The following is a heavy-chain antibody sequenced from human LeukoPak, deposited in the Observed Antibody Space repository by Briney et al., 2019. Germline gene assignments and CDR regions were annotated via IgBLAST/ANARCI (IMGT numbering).Heavy chain of an antibody. CDR1: GYTFTNYD. J-gene: IGHJ4*02. Sequence: ASVKVSCNASGYTFTNYDINWVRQATGQGLEWMGWMNPNSGNTGYAQKFQGRVTMTRNTSISTAYMELSSLRSEDTAVYYCAREGPYCSSTSCYTYWGQGTLVTVSS. D-gene: IGHD2-2*02. CDR3: AREGPYCSSTSCYTY. V-gene: IGHV1-8*02. CDR2: MNPNSGNT.